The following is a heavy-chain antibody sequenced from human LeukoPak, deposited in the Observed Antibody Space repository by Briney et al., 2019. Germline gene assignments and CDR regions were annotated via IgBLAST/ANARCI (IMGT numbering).Heavy chain of an antibody. V-gene: IGHV4-28*01. J-gene: IGHJ4*02. CDR1: GYSISSNNW. CDR2: IYYSGST. D-gene: IGHD3-22*01. CDR3: ARSFDYYSSGYYPYYFDY. Sequence: SDTLSLTCDVSGYSISSNNWWGWIRHPPGKGLEWIGYIYYSGSTYCNPSLKNRVTISVDKSKNQFSLKLNSVAAADTAVYYCARSFDYYSSGYYPYYFDYWGQGALVTVSS.